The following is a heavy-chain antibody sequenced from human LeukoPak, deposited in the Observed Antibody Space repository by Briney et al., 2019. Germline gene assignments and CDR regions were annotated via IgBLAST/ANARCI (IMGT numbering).Heavy chain of an antibody. CDR3: TSPRYGSGSYYSYYYYHYGMDV. CDR1: GFTFSNAW. Sequence: GGSLRLSCAASGFTFSNAWMSWVRQAPGKGLEWAGRIKSKTNGGTTDYAAPVKGRFTISRDDSKNTLYLQMNSLKTEDTAVYYCTSPRYGSGSYYSYYYYHYGMDVWGQGTTVTVSS. D-gene: IGHD3-10*01. V-gene: IGHV3-15*01. CDR2: IKSKTNGGTT. J-gene: IGHJ6*02.